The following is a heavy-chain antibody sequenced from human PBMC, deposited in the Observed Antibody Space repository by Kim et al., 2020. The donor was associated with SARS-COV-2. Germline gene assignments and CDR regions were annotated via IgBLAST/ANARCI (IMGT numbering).Heavy chain of an antibody. V-gene: IGHV4-4*02. CDR3: ARALITMVRGATPWYFDL. CDR1: GGSISSSNW. D-gene: IGHD3-10*01. CDR2: IYHSGST. Sequence: SETLSLTCAVSGGSISSSNWWSWVRQPPGKGLEWIGEIYHSGSTNYNPSLKSRVTISVDKSKNQCSLKLSSVTAADTAVYYCARALITMVRGATPWYFDLWGRGTLVTVSS. J-gene: IGHJ2*01.